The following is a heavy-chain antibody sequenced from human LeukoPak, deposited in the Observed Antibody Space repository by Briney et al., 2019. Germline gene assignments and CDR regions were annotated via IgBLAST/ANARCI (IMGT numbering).Heavy chain of an antibody. V-gene: IGHV4-38-2*02. CDR3: ARPESATYKAWFDP. J-gene: IGHJ5*02. D-gene: IGHD5-24*01. Sequence: PSETLSLTCSVSGYSITKGYYWGWIRPSPAKGLEWLGGISHGGSTFYNPSLKSRLFISRDMSKNHFSLNLTSVTAPDTAVYYCARPESATYKAWFDPWGQGTLVPVSS. CDR2: ISHGGST. CDR1: GYSITKGYY.